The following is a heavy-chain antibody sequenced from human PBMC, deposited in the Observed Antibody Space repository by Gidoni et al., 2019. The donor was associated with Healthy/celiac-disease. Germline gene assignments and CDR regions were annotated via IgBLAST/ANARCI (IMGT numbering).Heavy chain of an antibody. CDR3: ARYRGDIVATIYYYYYGMDV. CDR1: GGSISSYY. CDR2: IYYSGST. Sequence: QVQLQASGPGLVKPSETLSLTCTVSGGSISSYYWSWIRQPPGKGLEWIGYIYYSGSTNYNPSLKSRVTISVDTSKNQCSLKLSSVTAADTAVYYCARYRGDIVATIYYYYYGMDVWGQGTTVTVSS. V-gene: IGHV4-59*01. J-gene: IGHJ6*02. D-gene: IGHD5-12*01.